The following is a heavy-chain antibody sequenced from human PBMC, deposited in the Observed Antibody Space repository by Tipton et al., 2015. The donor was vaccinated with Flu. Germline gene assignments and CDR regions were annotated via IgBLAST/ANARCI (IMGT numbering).Heavy chain of an antibody. D-gene: IGHD5-12*01. CDR3: ARVLRVRGGYPNWFDP. V-gene: IGHV4-30-4*01. Sequence: TLSLTCTVSGGSISSGDYYWSWIRQPPGKGLEWIGYIYYSGSTYYNPSLKSRVTISVDTSKNQFSLKLSSVTAADTAVYYCARVLRVRGGYPNWFDPWGQGTLVTVSS. J-gene: IGHJ5*02. CDR1: GGSISSGDYY. CDR2: IYYSGST.